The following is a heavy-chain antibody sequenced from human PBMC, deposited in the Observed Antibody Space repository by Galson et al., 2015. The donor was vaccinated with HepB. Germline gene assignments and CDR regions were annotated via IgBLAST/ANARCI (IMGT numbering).Heavy chain of an antibody. CDR2: IFSNDEK. CDR1: GFSLSNARMG. Sequence: PALVKPTQTLTLTCTVSGFSLSNARMGVSWIRQPPGKALEWLAHIFSNDEKSYSTSLKSRLTISKDTSKSRVVLTMTNMDPVDTATYYCARTSKMATMSGRNRVLSFGMDVWGQGTTVTVSS. D-gene: IGHD5-24*01. V-gene: IGHV2-26*01. CDR3: ARTSKMATMSGRNRVLSFGMDV. J-gene: IGHJ6*02.